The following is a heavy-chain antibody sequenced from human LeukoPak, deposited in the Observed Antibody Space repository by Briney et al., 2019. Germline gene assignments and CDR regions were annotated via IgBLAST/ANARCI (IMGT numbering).Heavy chain of an antibody. CDR3: ARFSRWGQY. Sequence: SETLSLTCTVSGASINNTLFYWGWIRQPPGKGLEWIGTVYYNGINYSSPSLKSRVATSVDASKNQFSLSLNSVTAADTAVYYCARFSRWGQYWGREILVTVS. CDR1: GASINNTLFY. J-gene: IGHJ4*02. CDR2: VYYNGIN. D-gene: IGHD3-16*01. V-gene: IGHV4-39*07.